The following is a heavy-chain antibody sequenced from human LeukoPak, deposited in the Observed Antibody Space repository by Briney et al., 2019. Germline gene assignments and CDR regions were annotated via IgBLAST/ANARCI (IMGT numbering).Heavy chain of an antibody. CDR3: ARDRWPGGFYYYMDV. V-gene: IGHV1-2*02. CDR2: INPDSGDT. Sequence: WASVKVSCKASAYTFTSYYIHWMRQAPGQGLEWMGCINPDSGDTNYAQRFQDGVTMTRDTSISTAYMELSRLTSDDTAVYFCARDRWPGGFYYYMDVWGKGTTVIISS. D-gene: IGHD3-16*01. J-gene: IGHJ6*03. CDR1: AYTFTSYY.